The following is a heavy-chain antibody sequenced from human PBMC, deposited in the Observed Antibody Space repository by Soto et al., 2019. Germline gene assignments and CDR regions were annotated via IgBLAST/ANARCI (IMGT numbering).Heavy chain of an antibody. Sequence: EVQLVESGGCLVQPGGSLRLSCAASGFTFSNNWMHWVRQVPGKGLVWVSRINGDGRTRTYADSVKGRFTISRDNARNTLYLQMTSLRAEDTAVYYCARADSSGYYYVKACDIWGQGTMVTVSS. D-gene: IGHD3-22*01. V-gene: IGHV3-74*01. CDR3: ARADSSGYYYVKACDI. CDR1: GFTFSNNW. J-gene: IGHJ3*02. CDR2: INGDGRTR.